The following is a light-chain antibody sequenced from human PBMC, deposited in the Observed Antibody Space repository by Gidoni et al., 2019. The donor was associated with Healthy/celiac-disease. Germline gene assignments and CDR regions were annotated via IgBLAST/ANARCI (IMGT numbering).Light chain of an antibody. V-gene: IGKV1-39*01. CDR1: QSIRSY. Sequence: DLQMTQSPSSLSASVGDRVTITCRASQSIRSYLNWYQQKPGKAPELLIYAASSLPSGVPPRFSGSGSGTDFTLTISSLQPEDFATYYCQQSYSTPRTFGQGTKVEIK. CDR3: QQSYSTPRT. J-gene: IGKJ1*01. CDR2: AAS.